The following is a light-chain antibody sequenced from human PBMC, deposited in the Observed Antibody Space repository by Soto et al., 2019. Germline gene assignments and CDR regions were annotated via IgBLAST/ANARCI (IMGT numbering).Light chain of an antibody. J-gene: IGKJ1*01. CDR2: GAS. CDR1: QSVSSSY. CDR3: QQYGSSPAT. V-gene: IGKV3-20*01. Sequence: EIVLTQSPGTLSLSPGERATLSCRASQSVSSSYLAWYQQKPGQAPRLLIYGASSRATDIPDRFSGSGSGRDFTRTISRLEPEDFAVYYCQQYGSSPATFGQGTKVEI.